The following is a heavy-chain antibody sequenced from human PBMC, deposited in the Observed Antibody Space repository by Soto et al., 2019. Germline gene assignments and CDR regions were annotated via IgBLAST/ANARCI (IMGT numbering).Heavy chain of an antibody. D-gene: IGHD1-26*01. V-gene: IGHV3-23*01. CDR3: AKDLVGATTNY. CDR2: ISGSGGST. Sequence: VGSLRLSCRASGFTFSSYAMSWVRQAPGKGLEWVSAISGSGGSTYYADSVKGRFTISRDNSKNTLYLQMNSLRAEDTAVYYCAKDLVGATTNYWGQGTLVTSPQ. CDR1: GFTFSSYA. J-gene: IGHJ4*02.